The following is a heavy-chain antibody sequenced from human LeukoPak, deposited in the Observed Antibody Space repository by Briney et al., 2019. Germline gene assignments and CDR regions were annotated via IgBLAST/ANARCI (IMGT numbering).Heavy chain of an antibody. CDR3: AREDDILTGYPYMDV. V-gene: IGHV3-48*01. CDR2: ISCSSSTI. CDR1: GFTFSSYS. D-gene: IGHD3-9*01. Sequence: GGSLRLSCAASGFTFSSYSMNWVRQAPGKGLEWGSYISCSSSTIYYADSVEGRFTISRDNAKNSLYLQMNSLRAEDTAVYYCAREDDILTGYPYMDVWGKGTTVTVSS. J-gene: IGHJ6*03.